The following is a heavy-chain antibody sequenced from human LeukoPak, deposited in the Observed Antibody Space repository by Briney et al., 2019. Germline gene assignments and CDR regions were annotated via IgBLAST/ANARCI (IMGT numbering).Heavy chain of an antibody. V-gene: IGHV1-18*01. D-gene: IGHD6-19*01. CDR1: GYTFTDYA. CDR3: ARSLYSSGWHDF. Sequence: GASMKVSCKASGYTFTDYAISWVRQAPGQGLEWMGWISPYNGKTYYAQSFQARVSMTTDTARSTAYMDLRSLRSDDAALYFCARSLYSSGWHDFWGRGTLVTVSS. CDR2: ISPYNGKT. J-gene: IGHJ4*02.